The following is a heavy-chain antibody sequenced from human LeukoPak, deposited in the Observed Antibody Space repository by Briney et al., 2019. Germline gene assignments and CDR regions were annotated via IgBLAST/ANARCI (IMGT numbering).Heavy chain of an antibody. V-gene: IGHV1-69*06. CDR2: IIPIFGTA. J-gene: IGHJ6*03. CDR1: GGTFSSYA. D-gene: IGHD5-18*01. Sequence: GASVKVSCKASGGTFSSYAISWVRQAPGQGLEWMGGIIPIFGTANYAQKFQGRVTITADKSTSTAYMELSSLRSEDTAVYYCARGRRSGVQLWWTRGGSHYYYYMDVWGKGTTVTVSS. CDR3: ARGRRSGVQLWWTRGGSHYYYYMDV.